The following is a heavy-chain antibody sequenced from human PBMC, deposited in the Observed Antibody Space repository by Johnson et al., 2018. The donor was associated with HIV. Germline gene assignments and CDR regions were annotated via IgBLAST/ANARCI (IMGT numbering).Heavy chain of an antibody. CDR1: GFTFDDYT. CDR3: ARAYSSGWLGAFDM. J-gene: IGHJ3*02. Sequence: VESGGGLVQPGRSLKLSCAASGFTFDDYTMHWVRQAPGKGLEWVSLISWDGGSTFYADSVKGRFTISRDSSKNTLYLQMNSLRAEDTAVYYCARAYSSGWLGAFDMWGQGTTVTVSS. V-gene: IGHV3-43*01. CDR2: ISWDGGST. D-gene: IGHD6-19*01.